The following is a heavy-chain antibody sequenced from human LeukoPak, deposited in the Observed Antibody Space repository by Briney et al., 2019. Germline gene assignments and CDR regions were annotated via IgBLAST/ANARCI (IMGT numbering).Heavy chain of an antibody. J-gene: IGHJ4*02. CDR1: GFTLSSYE. D-gene: IGHD3-22*01. CDR2: ISSSGSTI. Sequence: GGSLRLSCAASGFTLSSYEMNWVRQAPGKGLEWVSYISSSGSTIYYADSVKGRFTISRDNAKNSLYLQMNSLRAEDTAVYYCARDYYDSSGYSHLWGQGTLVTVSS. CDR3: ARDYYDSSGYSHL. V-gene: IGHV3-48*03.